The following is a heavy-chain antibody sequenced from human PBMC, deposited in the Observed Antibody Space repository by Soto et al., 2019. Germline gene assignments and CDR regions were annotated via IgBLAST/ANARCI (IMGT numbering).Heavy chain of an antibody. CDR3: ANSQGHPVLLWVGANPLYGMDV. CDR1: GFTFSSYG. V-gene: IGHV3-30*18. CDR2: ISYDGSNK. D-gene: IGHD3-10*01. J-gene: IGHJ6*02. Sequence: QVQLVESGGGVVQPGRSLRLSCAASGFTFSSYGMHWVRQAPGKGLEWVAVISYDGSNKYYADSVKGRFTISRDNSKNTLSLQMTSLRAEDTAVYYCANSQGHPVLLWVGANPLYGMDVWGQGTTVTVSS.